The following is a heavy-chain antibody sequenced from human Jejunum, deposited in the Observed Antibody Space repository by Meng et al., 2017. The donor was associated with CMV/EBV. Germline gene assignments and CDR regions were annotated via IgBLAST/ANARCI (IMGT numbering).Heavy chain of an antibody. CDR3: ARGGNFDP. J-gene: IGHJ5*02. CDR1: GYTFSTYT. V-gene: IGHV7-4-1*02. D-gene: IGHD2/OR15-2a*01. Sequence: QVQPVGLVSELKKPGASVQVSCKASGYTFSTYTINWVRQAHGRGLEWMGWISTNTGTPTYTQGFTGRFVFSLDTSVSTAYLQISSLKAEDTAVYYCARGGNFDPWGQGTLVTVSS. CDR2: ISTNTGTP.